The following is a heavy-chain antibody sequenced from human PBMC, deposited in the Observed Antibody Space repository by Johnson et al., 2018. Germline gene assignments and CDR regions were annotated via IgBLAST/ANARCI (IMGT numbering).Heavy chain of an antibody. Sequence: VQLVQSGGGLVQPGRSLRLSCTASGFTFGDYAMSWFRQAPGKGLEWVSGISWNSGSIGYADSVKGRLTISRDNAKNSLYLQMNSLRAEDTALYYCAKDMGDFGVVENYYYYYGMDVWGQGTTVTVSS. J-gene: IGHJ6*02. CDR2: ISWNSGSI. V-gene: IGHV3-9*01. CDR1: GFTFGDYA. CDR3: AKDMGDFGVVENYYYYYGMDV. D-gene: IGHD3-3*01.